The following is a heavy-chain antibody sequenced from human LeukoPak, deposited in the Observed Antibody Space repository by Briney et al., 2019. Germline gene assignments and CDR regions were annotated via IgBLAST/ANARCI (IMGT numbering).Heavy chain of an antibody. CDR3: ARGGIDYYDSSGYRALDY. V-gene: IGHV3-30-3*01. CDR1: GFTFSSYA. J-gene: IGHJ4*02. Sequence: PGGSLRLSCAASGFTFSSYAMHWVRQAPGKGLEWVAVISYDGSNKYYADSVKGRFTISRDNSKNTLYLQMNSLRAEDTAVYYCARGGIDYYDSSGYRALDYWGQGTLVTVSS. CDR2: ISYDGSNK. D-gene: IGHD3-22*01.